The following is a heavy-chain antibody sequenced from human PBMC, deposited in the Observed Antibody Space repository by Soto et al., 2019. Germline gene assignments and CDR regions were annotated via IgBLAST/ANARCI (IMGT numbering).Heavy chain of an antibody. J-gene: IGHJ4*02. V-gene: IGHV4-4*02. CDR2: ISHIGSV. Sequence: QVLLQESGPGLVQPSGTLSLSCVVSGVSISSNYYWGWVRQPPGKGLEWLGDISHIGSVNYNPSLESRVTITMYKSQNQFSLKVNSVTAADTAVYYCARSFGRYAIDYWGQGTLVIVSS. D-gene: IGHD6-19*01. CDR1: GVSISSNYY. CDR3: ARSFGRYAIDY.